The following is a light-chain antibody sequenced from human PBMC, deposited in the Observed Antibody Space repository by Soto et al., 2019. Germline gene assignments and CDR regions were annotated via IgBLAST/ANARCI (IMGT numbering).Light chain of an antibody. J-gene: IGLJ1*01. CDR1: SSDVGAYNY. V-gene: IGLV2-8*01. CDR2: EVT. CDR3: TSHAGTNNFPNV. Sequence: QSALTQPPSASGSPGQSVTISCTGTSSDVGAYNYVSWYQHRPGKAPKLMIYEVTKRPSGVPDRFSGAKSGNTAALTVSGLQAEDEADYYCTSHAGTNNFPNVFGTGTKVTVL.